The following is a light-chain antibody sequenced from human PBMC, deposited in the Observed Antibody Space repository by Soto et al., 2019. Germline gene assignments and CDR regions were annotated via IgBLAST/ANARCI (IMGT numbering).Light chain of an antibody. CDR1: SSDIGSYNR. Sequence: QSVLTQPASVSGSPGQSITISCTGTSSDIGSYNRVSRYQQPPGTAPKLIIYEVNNRPSGVPDRFSGSKSGNTASLTISGLQAEDEADYYCNSFTTSSTYVFDTGTKVTVL. CDR2: EVN. CDR3: NSFTTSSTYV. J-gene: IGLJ1*01. V-gene: IGLV2-18*02.